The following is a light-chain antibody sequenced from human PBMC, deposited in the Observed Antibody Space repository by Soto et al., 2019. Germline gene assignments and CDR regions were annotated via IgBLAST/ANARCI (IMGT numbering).Light chain of an antibody. V-gene: IGKV1-5*03. Sequence: DIQMTQSPSTLPASEEDRVTTTARAMERVSSGLAWYQQKPGRTPNLLFYRAPTLETGVPSRFSGSGSGTEFTLTISSLQPDDFATYYCQQYNAYSQAFGQGTKVEIK. J-gene: IGKJ1*01. CDR2: RAP. CDR3: QQYNAYSQA. CDR1: ERVSSG.